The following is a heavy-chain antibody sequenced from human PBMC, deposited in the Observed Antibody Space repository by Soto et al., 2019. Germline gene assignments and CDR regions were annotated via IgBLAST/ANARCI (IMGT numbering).Heavy chain of an antibody. Sequence: ASVKVSCKASGYTFTSYYINWVRQATGQGLEWMGWMNPNSGNTGYAQKFQGRVTMTRNTSISTAYMELSSLRSEDTAVYYCARYYDFWSGYLFSGGMDVWGQGTTVTVSS. D-gene: IGHD3-3*01. J-gene: IGHJ6*02. CDR3: ARYYDFWSGYLFSGGMDV. CDR1: GYTFTSYY. CDR2: MNPNSGNT. V-gene: IGHV1-8*01.